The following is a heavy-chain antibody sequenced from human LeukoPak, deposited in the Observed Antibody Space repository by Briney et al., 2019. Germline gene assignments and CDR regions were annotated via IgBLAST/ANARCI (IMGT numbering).Heavy chain of an antibody. CDR1: GESFSGYY. Sequence: SETLSLTCAVYGESFSGYYWSWVRQPPGKGLEWLGEINHSGSTNYNPSLKSRATISVDTSKNQFSLKLSSVTAADTAVYYCARGYDILTGPNYWGQGTLVTVSS. CDR2: INHSGST. J-gene: IGHJ4*02. V-gene: IGHV4-34*01. D-gene: IGHD3-9*01. CDR3: ARGYDILTGPNY.